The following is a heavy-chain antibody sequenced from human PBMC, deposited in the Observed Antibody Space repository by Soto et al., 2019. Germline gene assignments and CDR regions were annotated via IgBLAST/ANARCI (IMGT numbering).Heavy chain of an antibody. Sequence: SQTLSLTCAISGDSVSSNSAAWNWIRQSPSRGLEWLGRTYYRSKWYNDYAVSVKSRITINPDTSKNQFSLQLNSVTPEDTAVYYCATVMYSSGWPDAYYYYYGVDVWGQGTTVTVSS. CDR3: ATVMYSSGWPDAYYYYYGVDV. J-gene: IGHJ6*02. V-gene: IGHV6-1*01. D-gene: IGHD6-19*01. CDR2: TYYRSKWYN. CDR1: GDSVSSNSAA.